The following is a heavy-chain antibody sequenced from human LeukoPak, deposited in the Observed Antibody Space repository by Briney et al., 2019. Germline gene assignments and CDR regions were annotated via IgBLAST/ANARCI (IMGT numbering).Heavy chain of an antibody. CDR1: GDSISSGGYY. Sequence: SQTLSLTCTVSGDSISSGGYYWSWIRQLPGKGLEWIGYIYYTGNTYYDPSLKSRVTISLDTSKNQFSLKLNSVTAADTAVYYCARDSSVDLWGRGTLVTASS. CDR3: ARDSSVDL. CDR2: IYYTGNT. V-gene: IGHV4-31*03. J-gene: IGHJ2*01.